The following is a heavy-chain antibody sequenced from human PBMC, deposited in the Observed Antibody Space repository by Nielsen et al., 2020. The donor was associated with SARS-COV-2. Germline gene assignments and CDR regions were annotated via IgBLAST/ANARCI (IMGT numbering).Heavy chain of an antibody. D-gene: IGHD3-10*01. CDR1: GFTVSSNY. J-gene: IGHJ4*02. V-gene: IGHV3-53*01. CDR3: ARVHGFPARFFDY. Sequence: GESLKISCAASGFTVSSNYMSWVRQAPGKGLEWVSVIYSGGSTYYADSVKGRFTISRDNSKNTLHLQMNSLRAEDTAVYYCARVHGFPARFFDYWGQGTLVTVSS. CDR2: IYSGGST.